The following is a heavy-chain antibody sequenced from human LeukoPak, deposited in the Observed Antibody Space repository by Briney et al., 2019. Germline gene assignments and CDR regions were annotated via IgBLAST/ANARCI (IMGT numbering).Heavy chain of an antibody. CDR3: ARLSPPRYDSSGYHPAFDI. D-gene: IGHD3-22*01. CDR2: IYPGDSDT. J-gene: IGHJ3*02. V-gene: IGHV5-51*01. CDR1: GYSFTSYW. Sequence: GESLKISCKGSGYSFTSYWIGWVRQMPGKGLEWMGLIYPGDSDTRYSPSFQGQVTISADKSISTAYLQWSSLKASDTAMYYCARLSPPRYDSSGYHPAFDIWGQGTMVTVSS.